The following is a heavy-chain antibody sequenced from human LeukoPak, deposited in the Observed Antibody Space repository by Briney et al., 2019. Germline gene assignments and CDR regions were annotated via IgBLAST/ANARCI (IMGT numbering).Heavy chain of an antibody. D-gene: IGHD2-21*01. Sequence: KSGGSLRLSCTGSGFTFSSYTLHWVRQAPGKELEWVSSISSGGTFVFYADSVTGRFTISRDNAGKFLYLQMDSLRAEDTAVYYCATLGCAGENRPRAGRALGGYWGQGTLVTVSS. CDR2: ISSGGTFV. J-gene: IGHJ4*02. V-gene: IGHV3-21*01. CDR1: GFTFSSYT. CDR3: ATLGCAGENRPRAGRALGGY.